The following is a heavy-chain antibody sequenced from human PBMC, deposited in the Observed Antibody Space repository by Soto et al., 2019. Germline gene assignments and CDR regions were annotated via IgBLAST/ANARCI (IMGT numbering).Heavy chain of an antibody. J-gene: IGHJ5*02. V-gene: IGHV1-69*01. CDR2: IIPIFGTA. CDR3: ARPYCGXDPRXSCSWFDP. CDR1: GGTFSSYA. Sequence: QVQLVQSGAEVKKPGSSVKVSCKASGGTFSSYAISWVRQAPGQGLEWMGGIIPIFGTANYAQKFQGRVTITADESTSTAYMELSSLRSEDTAVYYCARPYCGXDPRXSCSWFDPWGQGTLVTVSS. D-gene: IGHD2-21*02.